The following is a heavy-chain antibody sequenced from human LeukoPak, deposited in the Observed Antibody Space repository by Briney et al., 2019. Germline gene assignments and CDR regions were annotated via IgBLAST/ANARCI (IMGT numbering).Heavy chain of an antibody. D-gene: IGHD3-22*01. CDR3: ASYYYDSSGTGGHFDY. V-gene: IGHV3-23*01. J-gene: IGHJ4*02. Sequence: GGSLRLSCAASGFTFSSYAMSWVRQAPGKGLEWVSAISGGGGSTYYADSVKGRFTISRDNSKNTLYLQMNSLRAEDTAVYYCASYYYDSSGTGGHFDYWGQGTLVTVSS. CDR2: ISGGGGST. CDR1: GFTFSSYA.